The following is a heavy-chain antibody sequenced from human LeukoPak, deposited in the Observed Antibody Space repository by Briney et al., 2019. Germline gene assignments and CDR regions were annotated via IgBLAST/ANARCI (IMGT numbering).Heavy chain of an antibody. Sequence: PGGSLSLSCAASGFTFSSYSMNWIRQAPGKGLEWVSYISSSSSYIYYADSVKGRFTISRDNAKNSLYLQMNSLRAEDTAVYYCAREGGITMVRVPWFDPWGQGTLVTVSS. CDR2: ISSSSSYI. J-gene: IGHJ5*02. CDR1: GFTFSSYS. CDR3: AREGGITMVRVPWFDP. D-gene: IGHD3-10*01. V-gene: IGHV3-21*01.